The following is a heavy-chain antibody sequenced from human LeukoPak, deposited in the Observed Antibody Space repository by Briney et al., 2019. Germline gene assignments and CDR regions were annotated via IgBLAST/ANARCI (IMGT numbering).Heavy chain of an antibody. CDR1: GFTFSSYA. J-gene: IGHJ4*02. V-gene: IGHV3-23*01. CDR3: ARDRHSTSWLVEY. D-gene: IGHD6-13*01. CDR2: ISGSGGST. Sequence: GGSLRLSSAASGFTFSSYAMTWVRQAPGKGLEWVSLISGSGGSTYYADSVKGRFTISRDNSKNTLYLQMNSLRVEDTAVYYCARDRHSTSWLVEYWGQGTLVTVSS.